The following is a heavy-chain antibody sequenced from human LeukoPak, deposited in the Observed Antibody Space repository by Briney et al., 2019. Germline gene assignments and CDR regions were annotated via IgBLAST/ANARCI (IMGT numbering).Heavy chain of an antibody. V-gene: IGHV3-74*01. CDR3: ARAAHDYYDSSGYSDY. Sequence: PGGSLRLSCAASGFTFSSYWMHWVRHALGKGLVWVSRINSDGSSTSYADSVKGRFTISRDNAKNTLYLQMNSLRAEDTAVYYCARAAHDYYDSSGYSDYWGQGTLVTVSS. CDR2: INSDGSST. CDR1: GFTFSSYW. D-gene: IGHD3-22*01. J-gene: IGHJ4*02.